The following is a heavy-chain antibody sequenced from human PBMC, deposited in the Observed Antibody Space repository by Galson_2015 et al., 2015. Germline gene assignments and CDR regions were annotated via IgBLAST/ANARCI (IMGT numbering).Heavy chain of an antibody. CDR3: VIAASGTGGYYFDY. V-gene: IGHV5-51*01. CDR2: IYPADSDT. CDR1: GYSFPSYW. J-gene: IGHJ4*02. Sequence: QSGAEVKKPGESLQISCKGSGYSFPSYWIGWVRQMPGKGLEWMVIIYPADSDTRISPSFQGQVTISADKSINTAYLQWSSLKASDTAMYYCVIAASGTGGYYFDYWGQGTLVTVSS. D-gene: IGHD6-13*01.